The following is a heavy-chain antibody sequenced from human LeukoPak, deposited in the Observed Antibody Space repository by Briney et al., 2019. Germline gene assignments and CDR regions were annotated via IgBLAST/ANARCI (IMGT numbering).Heavy chain of an antibody. J-gene: IGHJ4*02. CDR2: MSPNSGDT. V-gene: IGHV1-8*01. CDR1: GYTFTTHD. CDR3: VRTPPNWGFDY. Sequence: ASVKVSCKASGYTFTTHDIDWVRQATGQGLEWLGWMSPNSGDTGYAQKFQGRVTMTSDSSISTAYMELSSLRSEDTAIYYCVRTPPNWGFDYWGQGTLVTVSS. D-gene: IGHD7-27*01.